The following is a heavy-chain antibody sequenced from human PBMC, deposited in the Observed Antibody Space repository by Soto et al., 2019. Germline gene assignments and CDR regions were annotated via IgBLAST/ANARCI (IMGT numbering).Heavy chain of an antibody. D-gene: IGHD4-17*01. CDR2: IRSKANSYAT. V-gene: IGHV3-73*02. Sequence: EVQLVESGGGLVQPGGSLKLSCAASGFTFSGSAMHWVRQASGKGLEWVGRIRSKANSYATAYAASVKGRFTISRYDSKNTAYLQMNSLKTEDTAVYYCTRHDYGDQRGVDYWGQGTLVTVSS. CDR1: GFTFSGSA. CDR3: TRHDYGDQRGVDY. J-gene: IGHJ4*02.